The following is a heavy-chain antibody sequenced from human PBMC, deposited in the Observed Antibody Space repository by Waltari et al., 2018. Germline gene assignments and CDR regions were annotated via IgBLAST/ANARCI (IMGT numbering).Heavy chain of an antibody. V-gene: IGHV4-4*07. CDR3: AGGYCSGGSCYQDY. J-gene: IGHJ4*02. CDR1: GGSISSYY. Sequence: QVQLQETGPGLVKPSETLSLTCTVSGGSISSYYWSWLRQPAGKGLEWIGRIYTSGSTNYNPSLKSRVTMSVDTSKNQFSLKLSSVTAADTAVYYCAGGYCSGGSCYQDYWGQGTLVTVSS. D-gene: IGHD2-15*01. CDR2: IYTSGST.